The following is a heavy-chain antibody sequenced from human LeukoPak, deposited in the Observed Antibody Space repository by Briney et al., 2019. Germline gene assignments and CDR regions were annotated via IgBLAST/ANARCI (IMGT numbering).Heavy chain of an antibody. D-gene: IGHD3-10*01. J-gene: IGHJ4*02. CDR3: ARSAISMVALDY. CDR1: GYTFTSYG. V-gene: IGHV1-18*01. CDR2: ISAYNGNT. Sequence: ASVKVSCKASGYTFTSYGISWVRQAPGQGLEWMGWISAYNGNTNYAQKLQGRVTMTTDTSTSTAYVELRSLRSDDRDVYYFARSAISMVALDYWGQGTLVTVSS.